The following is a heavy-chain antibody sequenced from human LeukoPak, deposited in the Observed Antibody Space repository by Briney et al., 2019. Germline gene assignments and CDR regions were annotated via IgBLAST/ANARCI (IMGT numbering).Heavy chain of an antibody. CDR1: GFTFSTKS. CDR2: ITADSGTT. J-gene: IGHJ4*02. Sequence: GGSLRLSCAVSGFTFSTKSMNWVRQAPGKGLEWVSYITADSGTTYYADSVKGRFTISRDNAKNSLFLQMNSLRDEDTAVYYCASRDYFDYWGQGTLVTVSS. CDR3: ASRDYFDY. V-gene: IGHV3-48*02.